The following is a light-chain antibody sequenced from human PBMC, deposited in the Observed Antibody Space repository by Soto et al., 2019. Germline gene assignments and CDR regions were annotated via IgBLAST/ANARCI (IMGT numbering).Light chain of an antibody. CDR1: TSDVGDNRY. Sequence: QSVLTQPAPVSGSPGQSITISCTGSTSDVGDNRYVSWYQHHPGEAPKLMIYEVNNRPSGVSNRFSGSKSGSTASLTISGLQTEEEADYYCSSYTSASTYVFGTGTKVTVL. J-gene: IGLJ1*01. V-gene: IGLV2-14*01. CDR3: SSYTSASTYV. CDR2: EVN.